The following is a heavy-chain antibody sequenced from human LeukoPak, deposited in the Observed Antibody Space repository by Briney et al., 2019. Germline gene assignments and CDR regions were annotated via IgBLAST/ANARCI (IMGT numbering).Heavy chain of an antibody. CDR2: IASETYGGAA. V-gene: IGHV3-49*04. J-gene: IGHJ4*02. CDR3: TRDQTPYY. CDR1: GITYCDYA. Sequence: PVGSLRNSCTASGITYCDYAMPWVRQAPVKGLEWVLFIASETYGGAAEYAASVKGRFIISRDDSKSIAYLQMYSLKIEDTAVYYCTRDQTPYYWGQGTLVTVSS.